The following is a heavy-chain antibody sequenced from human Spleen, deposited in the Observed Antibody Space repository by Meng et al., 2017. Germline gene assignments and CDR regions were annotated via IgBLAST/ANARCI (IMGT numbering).Heavy chain of an antibody. V-gene: IGHV4-39*07. J-gene: IGHJ5*02. CDR1: GGSISSMRSY. Sequence: LLLEGSGRGWVQHAETLPLSCTVAGGSISSMRSYWGRSRQCRGKRLEWIGSMYYRGSTYYNLSLKRRVTISAATSKIQFSLKLSSVTAGDTTVYNCARGLNCCDPWGQGTLVTVSS. CDR2: MYYRGST. CDR3: ARGLNCCDP.